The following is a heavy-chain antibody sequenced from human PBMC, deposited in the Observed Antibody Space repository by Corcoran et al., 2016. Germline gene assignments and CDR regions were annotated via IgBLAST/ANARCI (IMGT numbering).Heavy chain of an antibody. CDR2: MNPNSGNT. CDR1: GYTFTSYD. J-gene: IGHJ4*02. D-gene: IGHD2-15*01. V-gene: IGHV1-8*01. Sequence: QVQLVQSGAEVKKPGASVKVSCKASGYTFTSYDINWVRQATGQGLEWMGWMNPNSGNTGYAQKFQGRVTMTRNTSISTAYMELSSLRSEDTAVYYCARGFLPRTFSGGNPRGYWGQGTLVTVSS. CDR3: ARGFLPRTFSGGNPRGY.